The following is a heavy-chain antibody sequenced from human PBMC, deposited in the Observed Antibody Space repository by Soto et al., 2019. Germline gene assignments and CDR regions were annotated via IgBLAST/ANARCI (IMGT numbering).Heavy chain of an antibody. V-gene: IGHV4-59*01. CDR3: ARSPPYYDFWSGYYPYYYCMDV. J-gene: IGHJ6*03. D-gene: IGHD3-3*01. Sequence: SETLSLTCTVSGGSISSYYWSWIRQPPGKGLEWIGYIYYSGSTNYNPSLKSRVTISVDTSKNQFSLKLSSVTAADTAVYYCARSPPYYDFWSGYYPYYYCMDVWGKGTTVTVS. CDR1: GGSISSYY. CDR2: IYYSGST.